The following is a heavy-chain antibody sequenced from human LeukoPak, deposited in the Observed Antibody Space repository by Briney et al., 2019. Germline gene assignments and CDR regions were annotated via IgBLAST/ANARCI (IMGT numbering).Heavy chain of an antibody. CDR1: GFTFSSYG. V-gene: IGHV3-33*03. J-gene: IGHJ4*02. CDR2: IWYDGSNK. D-gene: IGHD1-26*01. CDR3: ARKTDTTVGGDY. Sequence: GRSLRLSCAASGFTFSSYGMHWVRQAPGKGLEWVAVIWYDGSNKYYADSVKGRFTISRDNSKNTLFLQMNSLRAEDTAVYYCARKTDTTVGGDYWGRGTLVTVSS.